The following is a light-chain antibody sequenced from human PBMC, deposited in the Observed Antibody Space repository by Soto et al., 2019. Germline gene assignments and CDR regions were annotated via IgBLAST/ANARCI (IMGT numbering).Light chain of an antibody. V-gene: IGKV1-33*01. J-gene: IGKJ4*01. CDR1: QDIRKC. CDR2: DAS. CDR3: QQYADSSPT. Sequence: DIQMTQSPSSLSASVGDRVTITCQASQDIRKCLSWYQQKPGKAPKFLIYDASNLETGVPSRFSGSGSGTDFTFTISSLQPEDIATYYCQQYADSSPTFGGGTKVEIK.